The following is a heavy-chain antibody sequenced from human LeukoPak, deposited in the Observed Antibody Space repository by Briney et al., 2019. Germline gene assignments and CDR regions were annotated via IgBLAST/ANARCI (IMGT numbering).Heavy chain of an antibody. V-gene: IGHV3-21*01. CDR2: ISSSSSYI. CDR1: GFTFSSYS. J-gene: IGHJ4*02. Sequence: GGSLRLSCAASGFTFSSYSMNWVRQAPGKGLEWVSSISSSSSYIYYADSVKGRFTISRDNAKNSLYLQMNSLGAEDTAVYYCAGYDFWSGYFDYWGQGTLVTVSS. CDR3: AGYDFWSGYFDY. D-gene: IGHD3-3*01.